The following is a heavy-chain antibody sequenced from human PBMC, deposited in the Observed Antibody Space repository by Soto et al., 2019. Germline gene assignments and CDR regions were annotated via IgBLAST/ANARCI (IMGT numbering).Heavy chain of an antibody. Sequence: SETLSLTCTVSGGSISSSSYYWGWIRQPPGKGLEWIGSIYYSGSTYYNPSLKSRVTISVDTSKNQFSLKLSSVTAADTAVYYCARANSRLFDPWGQGTLVTVSS. V-gene: IGHV4-39*07. J-gene: IGHJ5*02. CDR2: IYYSGST. CDR1: GGSISSSSYY. CDR3: ARANSRLFDP. D-gene: IGHD3-22*01.